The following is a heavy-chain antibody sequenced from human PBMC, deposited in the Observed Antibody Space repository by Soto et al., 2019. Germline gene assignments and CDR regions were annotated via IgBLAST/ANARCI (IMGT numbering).Heavy chain of an antibody. V-gene: IGHV1-58*01. D-gene: IGHD3-9*01. Sequence: QMQLVQSGPEVKKPGTSVKVSCKASGFTFTSSAVQWVRQARGQRLEWIGWIVVGSGNTNYAQKFQERVTITRDMSTSTAYMELSSLRSEDTAVYYCAARSYDILPGDYYFNYWGQGTLVTVSS. J-gene: IGHJ4*02. CDR3: AARSYDILPGDYYFNY. CDR1: GFTFTSSA. CDR2: IVVGSGNT.